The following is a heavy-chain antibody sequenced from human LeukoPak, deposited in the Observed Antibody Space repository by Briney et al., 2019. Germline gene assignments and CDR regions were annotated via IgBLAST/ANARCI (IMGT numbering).Heavy chain of an antibody. CDR3: ARDVGGSYGDYVPDAFDI. CDR1: GGSISSYY. J-gene: IGHJ3*02. Sequence: SETLSLTCTVSGGSISSYYWSWIRQPPGKGLEWIGYIFYSGRTNNNPSLKSRVTISVDTSKNQFSLQLTSVTAADTAVYYCARDVGGSYGDYVPDAFDIWGQGTMVTVSS. D-gene: IGHD4-17*01. V-gene: IGHV4-59*01. CDR2: IFYSGRT.